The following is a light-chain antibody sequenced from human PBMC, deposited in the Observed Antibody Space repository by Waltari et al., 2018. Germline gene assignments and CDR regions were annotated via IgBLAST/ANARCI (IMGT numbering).Light chain of an antibody. V-gene: IGLV2-18*02. J-gene: IGLJ3*02. Sequence: QSALTQPPSVSGSPGQSVTISCTGTSTDVGSYNRVSCYQQSPGTAPKLIIYEVTHRPSGVPDRFSGSKSGNTASLTISGLQAEDEADYYCSSYTSSSTVVFGGGTKLTVL. CDR2: EVT. CDR3: SSYTSSSTVV. CDR1: STDVGSYNR.